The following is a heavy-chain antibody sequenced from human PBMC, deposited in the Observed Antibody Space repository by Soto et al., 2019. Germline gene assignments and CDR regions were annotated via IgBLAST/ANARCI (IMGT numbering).Heavy chain of an antibody. D-gene: IGHD1-26*01. Sequence: GSLRLSCVASGFSFSSYTMNWVRQAPGKGLEWVSGVSGNGGNTYYADSVKGRFSISRDNSKNTLYLQLNSLRAEDTAIYYCAKDRMRASGWFDPWGQGTPVTVSS. V-gene: IGHV3-23*01. CDR2: VSGNGGNT. J-gene: IGHJ5*02. CDR1: GFSFSSYT. CDR3: AKDRMRASGWFDP.